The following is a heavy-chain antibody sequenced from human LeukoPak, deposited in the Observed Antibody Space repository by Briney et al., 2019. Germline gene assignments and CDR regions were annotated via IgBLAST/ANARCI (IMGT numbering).Heavy chain of an antibody. Sequence: GGSLRLSYAASGFTFSSYEMNWVRQAPGKGLEWVSYISSSGSTIYYADSVKGRFTISRDNAKNSLYLQMNSLRAEDTAVYYCARSRGIVVVITGFDYWGQGTLVTVSS. CDR2: ISSSGSTI. CDR1: GFTFSSYE. D-gene: IGHD3-22*01. J-gene: IGHJ4*02. CDR3: ARSRGIVVVITGFDY. V-gene: IGHV3-48*03.